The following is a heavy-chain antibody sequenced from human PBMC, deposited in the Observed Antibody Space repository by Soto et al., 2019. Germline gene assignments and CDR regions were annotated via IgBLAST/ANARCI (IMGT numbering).Heavy chain of an antibody. CDR2: IYSGGTT. V-gene: IGHV3-53*04. CDR3: ARGAGYSSGWYDY. J-gene: IGHJ4*02. D-gene: IGHD6-19*01. Sequence: EVQLVESGGDLVQPGGSLRLSCAASGFTVSSNFMSWVRQAPGKGLEWVSVIYSGGTTYYADSVKGRFTISRHNSKNTLYLQMNSLRPEDTAVHYCARGAGYSSGWYDYWGQGTLVTVSS. CDR1: GFTVSSNF.